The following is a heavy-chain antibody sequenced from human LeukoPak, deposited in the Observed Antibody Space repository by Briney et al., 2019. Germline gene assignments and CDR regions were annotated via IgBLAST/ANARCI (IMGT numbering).Heavy chain of an antibody. CDR2: IYYSGST. Sequence: PSETLSLTCTVSGGSISSSSYYWGWIRQPPGKGLEWIGSIYYSGSTNYNPSLKSRVTISVDTSKNQFSLKLSSVTAADTAVYYCARGMAYYYDSSGYPNWFDPWGQGTLVTVSS. J-gene: IGHJ5*02. CDR1: GGSISSSSYY. V-gene: IGHV4-39*07. D-gene: IGHD3-22*01. CDR3: ARGMAYYYDSSGYPNWFDP.